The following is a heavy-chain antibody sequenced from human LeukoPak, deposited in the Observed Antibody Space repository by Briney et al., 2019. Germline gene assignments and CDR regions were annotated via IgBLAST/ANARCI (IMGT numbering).Heavy chain of an antibody. CDR3: ATHSPEWRYSGYYNYYYIDV. V-gene: IGHV1-2*02. J-gene: IGHJ6*03. CDR2: INPNSGGT. CDR1: GYTFTGYY. Sequence: ASVKVSCKASGYTFTGYYMHWVRQAPGQGLEWMGWINPNSGGTNYAQKFQGRVTVTRDTSISTAYMELSSLRSEDTAVYYCATHSPEWRYSGYYNYYYIDVWGKGTTVTVSS. D-gene: IGHD5-12*01.